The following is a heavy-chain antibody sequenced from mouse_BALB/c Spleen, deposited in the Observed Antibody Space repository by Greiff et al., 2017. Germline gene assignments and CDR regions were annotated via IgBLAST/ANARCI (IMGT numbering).Heavy chain of an antibody. D-gene: IGHD2-10*02. CDR2: ISSGSSTI. Sequence: EVKLMESGGGLVQPGGSRKLSCAASGFTFSSFGMHWVRQAPEKGLEWVAYISSGSSTIYYADTVKGRFTISRDNPKNTLFLQMTSLRSEDTAMYYCARSYGNYIFDYWGQGTTLTVSS. CDR1: GFTFSSFG. CDR3: ARSYGNYIFDY. V-gene: IGHV5-17*02. J-gene: IGHJ2*01.